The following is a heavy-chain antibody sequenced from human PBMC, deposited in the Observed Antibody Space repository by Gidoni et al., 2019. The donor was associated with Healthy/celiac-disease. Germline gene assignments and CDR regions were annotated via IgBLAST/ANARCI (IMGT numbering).Heavy chain of an antibody. D-gene: IGHD3-10*01. Sequence: QVQLVEHGGGVVQPGRSLRLSCAASGFTFSSYGMHWVRQAPGKGLEWVAVISYDGSNKYYADSVKGRFTISRDNSKNTLYLQMNSLRAEDTAVYYCAKDRFGEPGDAFDIWGQGTMVTVSS. CDR3: AKDRFGEPGDAFDI. V-gene: IGHV3-30*18. J-gene: IGHJ3*02. CDR1: GFTFSSYG. CDR2: ISYDGSNK.